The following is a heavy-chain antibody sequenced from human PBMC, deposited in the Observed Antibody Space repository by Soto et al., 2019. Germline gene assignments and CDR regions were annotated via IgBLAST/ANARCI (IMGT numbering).Heavy chain of an antibody. CDR3: ARDAFDYDTTGYHCDY. V-gene: IGHV3-48*02. CDR1: GFSFSNYN. CDR2: ISKSSDTI. Sequence: EVQLVESGGGLVQPGGSLRLTCAASGFSFSNYNMNWVRQAPGKGLEWVSYISKSSDTIYYADSVRGRFSISRDNGKNSLYLQMDILRDEDTAVYYCARDAFDYDTTGYHCDYWGQGTLVTVSS. J-gene: IGHJ4*02. D-gene: IGHD3-22*01.